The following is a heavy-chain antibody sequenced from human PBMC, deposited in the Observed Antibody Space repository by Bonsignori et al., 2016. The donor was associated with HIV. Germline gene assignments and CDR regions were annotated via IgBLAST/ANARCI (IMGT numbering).Heavy chain of an antibody. CDR1: GYTFNFFG. CDR2: INAYNGAT. V-gene: IGHV1-18*01. J-gene: IGHJ4*02. CDR3: ARGDVWTRPDS. Sequence: QVQMVQSGPEVRKPGASVKVSCKASGYTFNFFGISWVRQAPGQGLEWMGWINAYNGATNYAPNLQGRVTMTTDTSTNTAYLDLRSLRSDDTAVYYCARGDVWTRPDSWGQGTLVTVSS. D-gene: IGHD2-21*01.